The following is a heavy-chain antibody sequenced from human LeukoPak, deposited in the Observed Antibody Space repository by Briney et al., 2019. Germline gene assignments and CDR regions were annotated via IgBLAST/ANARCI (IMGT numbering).Heavy chain of an antibody. V-gene: IGHV4-59*01. Sequence: SETLSLTCTVSGGSISSYYWSWIRQPPGKGLEWIGYIYYSGSTNYNPSLKSRVTISVDTSKNQFSLKLSSVTAADTAVYYCARGSNLSSSWYVGVGRWWFDPWGQGTLVTVSS. CDR1: GGSISSYY. CDR2: IYYSGST. J-gene: IGHJ5*02. D-gene: IGHD6-13*01. CDR3: ARGSNLSSSWYVGVGRWWFDP.